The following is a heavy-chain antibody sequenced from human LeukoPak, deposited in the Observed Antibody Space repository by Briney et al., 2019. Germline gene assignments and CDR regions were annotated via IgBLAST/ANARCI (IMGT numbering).Heavy chain of an antibody. CDR1: GGSISSHY. J-gene: IGHJ4*02. D-gene: IGHD3-22*01. V-gene: IGHV4-59*11. CDR3: ASDSSGYYVL. Sequence: SETLSLTCTVSGGSISSHYWGWIRQPPGKGLEWIGYIYYSGSTNYNPSLKSRVTISVDTSKNQFSLKLSSVTAADTAVYYCASDSSGYYVLWGQGTLVTVSS. CDR2: IYYSGST.